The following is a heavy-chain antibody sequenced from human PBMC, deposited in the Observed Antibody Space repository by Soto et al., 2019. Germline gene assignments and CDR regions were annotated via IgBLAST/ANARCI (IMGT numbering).Heavy chain of an antibody. CDR1: GFIFRDWF. CDR3: AKDQGSSWYEIDY. CDR2: ISKDSGRAT. D-gene: IGHD6-13*01. V-gene: IGHV3-11*01. Sequence: GGSLRLSCAASGFIFRDWFMSWIRQAPGKGLEWISYISKDSGRATYYADSVKGRFTISRDNSKNTLYLQMNSLRAEDTAVYYCAKDQGSSWYEIDYWGQGTLVTVS. J-gene: IGHJ4*02.